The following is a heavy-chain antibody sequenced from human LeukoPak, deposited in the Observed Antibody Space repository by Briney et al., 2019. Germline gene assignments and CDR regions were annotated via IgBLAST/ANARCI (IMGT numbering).Heavy chain of an antibody. J-gene: IGHJ4*02. CDR1: GGSISSGDYY. CDR2: IYYSGST. V-gene: IGHV4-30-4*01. D-gene: IGHD3-10*01. Sequence: SQTPSLTCTVSGGSISSGDYYWSWIRQPPGKGLEWIGYIYYSGSTYYNPSLKSRVTISVDTSKNQFSLKLSSVTAADTAVYYCARGVWDYYGSGSYSIRIYFDYWGQGTLVTVSS. CDR3: ARGVWDYYGSGSYSIRIYFDY.